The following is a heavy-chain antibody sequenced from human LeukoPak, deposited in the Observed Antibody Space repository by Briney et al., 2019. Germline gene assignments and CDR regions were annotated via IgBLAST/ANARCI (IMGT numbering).Heavy chain of an antibody. CDR2: INSDGTST. J-gene: IGHJ5*02. Sequence: GRSLRLSCAASGFTFSSYWMHWVRQAPGKGLAWVSRINSDGTSTNYADSVKGRFTISRGNAKNTLFLQMNSLRAEDTAVYFCARGTIAASGKGWFDPWGQGTLVTVSS. D-gene: IGHD6-13*01. CDR3: ARGTIAASGKGWFDP. V-gene: IGHV3-74*01. CDR1: GFTFSSYW.